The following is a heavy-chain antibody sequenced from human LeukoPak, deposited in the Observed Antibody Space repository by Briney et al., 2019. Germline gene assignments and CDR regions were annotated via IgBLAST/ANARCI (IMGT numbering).Heavy chain of an antibody. J-gene: IGHJ4*02. Sequence: RASVKASCKASGYTFTSYDINWVRQATGQGLEWMGWMNPNSGNTGYAQKFQGRVTMTRNTSISTAYMELSSLRSEDTAVYYCARAERSGYYFDYWGQGTLVTVSS. CDR2: MNPNSGNT. CDR1: GYTFTSYD. D-gene: IGHD3-3*01. CDR3: ARAERSGYYFDY. V-gene: IGHV1-8*01.